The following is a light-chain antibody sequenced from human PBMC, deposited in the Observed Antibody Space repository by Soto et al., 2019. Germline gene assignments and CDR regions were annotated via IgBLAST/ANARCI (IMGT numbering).Light chain of an antibody. CDR3: QQLDTYPLT. CDR2: AAS. J-gene: IGKJ4*01. CDR1: QDIRNY. V-gene: IGKV1-9*01. Sequence: DIQLTQAPSFLSASVGDRVTITCRASQDIRNYLAWYQQNLGKAPKLLIYAASTLQSGVPSRFSGSGSGTEFTLTISSLQPEDFATYYCQQLDTYPLTFGGGTKVDI.